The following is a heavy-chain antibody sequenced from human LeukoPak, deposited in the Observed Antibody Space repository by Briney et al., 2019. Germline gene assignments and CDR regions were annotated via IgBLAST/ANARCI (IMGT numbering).Heavy chain of an antibody. V-gene: IGHV3-53*01. D-gene: IGHD5-12*01. J-gene: IGHJ4*02. CDR1: GFTVSSNY. CDR2: IYSGGGT. CDR3: ARSPPENSGYDSFDY. Sequence: PGGSLRLSCAASGFTVSSNYMSWVRQPPGKGLEWVSVIYSGGGTYYADSGKGRFTVSRDNSKNTLYLQMNSLRAEDTAVYYCARSPPENSGYDSFDYWGQGTLVTVSS.